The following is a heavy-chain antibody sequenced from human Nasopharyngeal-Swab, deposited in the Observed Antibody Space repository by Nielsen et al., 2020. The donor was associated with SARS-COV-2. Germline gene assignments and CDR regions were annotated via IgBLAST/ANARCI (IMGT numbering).Heavy chain of an antibody. CDR2: INWNGGRT. CDR3: ARVDRAAAGTLDY. V-gene: IGHV3-20*01. CDR1: GFTFDDYG. J-gene: IGHJ4*02. Sequence: ETLSLTCAASGFTFDDYGVTWVRQAPGKGLEWVSGINWNGGRTGYADSVKGRFTISRDNAKNSLYLQMNSLRAEDTALYHCARVDRAAAGTLDYWGQGTLVTVSS. D-gene: IGHD6-13*01.